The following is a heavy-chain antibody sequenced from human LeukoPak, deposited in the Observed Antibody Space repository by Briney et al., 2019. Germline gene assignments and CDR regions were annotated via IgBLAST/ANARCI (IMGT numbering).Heavy chain of an antibody. J-gene: IGHJ6*03. Sequence: SETLSLTCAVYGGSFSGYYWSWIRQPPGKGLEWIGEINHSGSTNYNPSLKSRVTISVDTSKNQFSLNLSSVTAADTAVYYCARGATKPRSHYYYMDVWGKGTTVTVSS. CDR1: GGSFSGYY. V-gene: IGHV4-34*01. CDR3: ARGATKPRSHYYYMDV. CDR2: INHSGST.